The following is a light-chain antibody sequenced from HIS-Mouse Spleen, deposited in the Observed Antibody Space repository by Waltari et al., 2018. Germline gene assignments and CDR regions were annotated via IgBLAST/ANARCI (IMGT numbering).Light chain of an antibody. CDR1: SSDVGGYNY. V-gene: IGLV2-14*03. Sequence: QSALTQPASVSGSPGQSITISCTGTSSDVGGYNYVSWYQQHPGKPPKLVIYDVSNRPSGVSNRFSGSKSGNTASLTISGLQAEDEADYYCSSYTSSSTLVFGGGTKLTVL. J-gene: IGLJ2*01. CDR2: DVS. CDR3: SSYTSSSTLV.